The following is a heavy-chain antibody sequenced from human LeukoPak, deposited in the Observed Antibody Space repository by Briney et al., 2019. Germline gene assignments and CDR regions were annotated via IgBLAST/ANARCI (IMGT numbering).Heavy chain of an antibody. CDR3: ARDIQPYYYDSTGYFYYFDY. V-gene: IGHV1-18*01. D-gene: IGHD3-22*01. J-gene: IGHJ4*02. CDR1: GYTFTSYG. CDR2: IGAYNGNT. Sequence: ASVKVSCKASGYTFTSYGISWVRQAPGQGLEWMGWIGAYNGNTNYAQKLQGRVTMTTDTSTSTAYMELRSLRSDDTAVYYCARDIQPYYYDSTGYFYYFDYWGQGTLVTVSS.